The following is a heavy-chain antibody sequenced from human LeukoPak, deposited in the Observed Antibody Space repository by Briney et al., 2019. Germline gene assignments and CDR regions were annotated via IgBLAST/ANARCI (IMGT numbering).Heavy chain of an antibody. CDR3: ATLGYSGYDDGEYFDY. CDR2: INPNSGGT. J-gene: IGHJ4*02. D-gene: IGHD5-12*01. Sequence: GASVKVSCKASGYTFTCYYMHWVRQAPGQGLEWMGWINPNSGGTNYAQKFQGRVTMTRDTSISTAYMELSRLRSDDTAVYYCATLGYSGYDDGEYFDYWGQGTLVTVSS. V-gene: IGHV1-2*02. CDR1: GYTFTCYY.